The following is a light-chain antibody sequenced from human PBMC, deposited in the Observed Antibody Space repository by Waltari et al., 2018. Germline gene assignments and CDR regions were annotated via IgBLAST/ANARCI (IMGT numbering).Light chain of an antibody. CDR1: SLRSYY. CDR2: GKN. J-gene: IGLJ2*01. V-gene: IGLV3-19*01. CDR3: NSRDSSGNHLGV. Sequence: SSELTQDPAVSVALGQTVRITCQGDSLRSYYASWYQQKPGKAPVLVIYGKNNRPSGIPDRFSGSSSGNTASLTITGAQAEDEADYYCNSRDSSGNHLGVFGGGTKLTVL.